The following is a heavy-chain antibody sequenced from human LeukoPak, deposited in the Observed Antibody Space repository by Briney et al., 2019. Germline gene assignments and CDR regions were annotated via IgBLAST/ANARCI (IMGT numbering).Heavy chain of an antibody. CDR3: ARSIQLWSIFDY. CDR2: IYYSGST. CDR1: GGSISPYY. Sequence: SETLSLTCTVSGGSISPYYRSWIRQPPGKGLEWIGYIYYSGSTNYNPSLKSRVTMSVDSSKNQFSLKLSSMTAADTAVYYCARSIQLWSIFDYWGQGTLVTVSS. V-gene: IGHV4-59*01. D-gene: IGHD5-18*01. J-gene: IGHJ4*02.